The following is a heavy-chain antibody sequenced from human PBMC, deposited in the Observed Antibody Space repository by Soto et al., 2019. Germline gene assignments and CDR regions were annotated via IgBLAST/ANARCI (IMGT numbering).Heavy chain of an antibody. CDR1: GFTFSSYA. CDR2: ISGSGGST. CDR3: VKGIMGGLTMGFDD. Sequence: PGGSLRLSCAASGFTFSSYAMSWVRQAPGKGLEWVSAISGSGGSTYYADSVKGRFTISRDDSKNTLYLQMSSLRAEDTAVYYCVKGIMGGLTMGFDDWGQGTLVNVSS. J-gene: IGHJ4*02. V-gene: IGHV3-23*01. D-gene: IGHD3-16*01.